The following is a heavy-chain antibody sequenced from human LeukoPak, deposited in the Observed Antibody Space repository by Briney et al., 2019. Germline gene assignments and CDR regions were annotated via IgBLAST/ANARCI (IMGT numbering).Heavy chain of an antibody. Sequence: PSETLSLTCTVSGGSISSSSYYWGWIRQPPGKGLEWIGSIYYSGSTYYNPSLKSRVTISVDTSKNQFSLKLSSVTAADTAVYYCAKDLAAEGTGSFDCWGQGTLVTVSS. J-gene: IGHJ4*02. CDR3: AKDLAAEGTGSFDC. V-gene: IGHV4-39*07. D-gene: IGHD6-13*01. CDR1: GGSISSSSYY. CDR2: IYYSGST.